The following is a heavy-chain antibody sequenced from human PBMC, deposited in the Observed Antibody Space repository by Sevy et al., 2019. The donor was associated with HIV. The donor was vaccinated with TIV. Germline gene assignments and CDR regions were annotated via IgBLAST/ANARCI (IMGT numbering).Heavy chain of an antibody. CDR2: ISYDGSNK. V-gene: IGHV3-30-3*01. Sequence: GGSLRLSCAASGFTFSSYAMHWVRQAPGKGLEWVAVISYDGSNKYYADSVKGRFTISRDNSKNPLYLQMNSLRAEDTAVYYCARALLRTTAMTHFDYWGQGTLVTVSS. J-gene: IGHJ4*02. CDR1: GFTFSSYA. CDR3: ARALLRTTAMTHFDY. D-gene: IGHD1-7*01.